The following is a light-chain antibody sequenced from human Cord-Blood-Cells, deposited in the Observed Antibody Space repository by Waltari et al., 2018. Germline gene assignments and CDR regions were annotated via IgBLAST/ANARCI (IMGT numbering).Light chain of an antibody. CDR2: DAS. CDR1: QDISNY. CDR3: QQYDNLPRVT. Sequence: IKMTRSPSPLPASVGDKVTTTCQASQDISNYLNWYQQKPGKAPKLLIYDASNLETGVPSRFSGSGSGTDFTFTISSLQPEDIATYYCQQYDNLPRVTFGPGTKVDIK. J-gene: IGKJ3*01. V-gene: IGKV1-33*01.